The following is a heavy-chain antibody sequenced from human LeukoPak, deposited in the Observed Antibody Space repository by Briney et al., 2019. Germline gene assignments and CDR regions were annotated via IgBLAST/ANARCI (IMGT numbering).Heavy chain of an antibody. CDR3: ARAAYYYDSSGYYPIDY. D-gene: IGHD3-22*01. J-gene: IGHJ4*02. CDR2: IYYSGST. V-gene: IGHV4-61*01. Sequence: SETLSLTCTVSSGSISSGSYYWSWIRQPPGKGLEWIGYIYYSGSTNYNPSLKSRVTISVDTSKNQFSLKLSSVTAADTAVYYCARAAYYYDSSGYYPIDYWGQGTLVTISS. CDR1: SGSISSGSYY.